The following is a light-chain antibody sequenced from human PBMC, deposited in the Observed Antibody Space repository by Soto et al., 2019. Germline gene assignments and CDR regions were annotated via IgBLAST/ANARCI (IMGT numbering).Light chain of an antibody. V-gene: IGKV1-6*01. CDR1: QDIRGD. CDR2: GAS. J-gene: IGKJ1*01. CDR3: LQDRNYPRT. Sequence: AIQMTQSPSSLSASVGDRVTITCRASQDIRGDLGWYQQKPGKAPKALIYGASNLQSGVPSRFSGSGFGTDFTLTISSLQPEDFATYYCLQDRNYPRTFGQWTKVESK.